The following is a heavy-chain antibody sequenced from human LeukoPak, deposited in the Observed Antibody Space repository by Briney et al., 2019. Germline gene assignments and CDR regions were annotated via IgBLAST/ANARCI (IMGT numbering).Heavy chain of an antibody. CDR3: AKVLRVWFGEKGFDY. J-gene: IGHJ4*02. V-gene: IGHV3-23*01. Sequence: GGSLRLSCAASGFTFSSYAMSWVRQAPGKGLEWVSAISGSGGGTYYADSVKGRFTISRDNSKNTLYLQMNSLRAEDTAVYYCAKVLRVWFGEKGFDYWGQGSLVTVSS. CDR2: ISGSGGGT. CDR1: GFTFSSYA. D-gene: IGHD3-10*01.